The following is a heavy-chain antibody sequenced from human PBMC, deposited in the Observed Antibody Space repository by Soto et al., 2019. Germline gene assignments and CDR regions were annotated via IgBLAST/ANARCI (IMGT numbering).Heavy chain of an antibody. CDR2: INRDGSKK. V-gene: IGHV3-7*05. CDR1: GFTLSAYW. CDR3: ARDVSPGSSSLYLDAFDI. D-gene: IGHD6-13*01. J-gene: IGHJ3*02. Sequence: EVHLEESGGDLVQPGGSLRLSCAASGFTLSAYWMTWVRQAPGKGLEWVANINRDGSKKSYLDSVRGRFTISRDNVGNSLYLHMDSLRADDTALYYRARDVSPGSSSLYLDAFDIWGQGTMVTVSS.